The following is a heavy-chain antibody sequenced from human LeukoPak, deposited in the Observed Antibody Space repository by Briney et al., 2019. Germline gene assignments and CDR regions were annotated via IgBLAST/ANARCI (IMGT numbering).Heavy chain of an antibody. CDR2: INHSGST. D-gene: IGHD1-1*01. J-gene: IGHJ4*02. CDR1: GGSFSGYY. V-gene: IGHV4-34*01. Sequence: SETLSLTCAVYGGSFSGYYWSWIRQPPGKGLEWIGEINHSGSTNYNPSLKSRVTISVDTSKNQFSLKLSSVTAADTAVYYCARVRGAPPPNGYYFDHWGQGTLVTVSS. CDR3: ARVRGAPPPNGYYFDH.